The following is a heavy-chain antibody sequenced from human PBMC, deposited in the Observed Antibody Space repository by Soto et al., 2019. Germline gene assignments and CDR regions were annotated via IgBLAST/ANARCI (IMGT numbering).Heavy chain of an antibody. Sequence: EVQLVESGGGLVQPGGSLRLSCATSGFTFSDYWIHWVRQAPGKGLXWVSRINGDGSRSDYADSVKGRFTIYRDNXXXXVXXXXNSLSAEDTAVYFCARGIRGKYGMDVWGHGTTITVSS. CDR3: ARGIRGKYGMDV. CDR2: INGDGSRS. V-gene: IGHV3-74*01. J-gene: IGHJ6*02. CDR1: GFTFSDYW. D-gene: IGHD3-10*01.